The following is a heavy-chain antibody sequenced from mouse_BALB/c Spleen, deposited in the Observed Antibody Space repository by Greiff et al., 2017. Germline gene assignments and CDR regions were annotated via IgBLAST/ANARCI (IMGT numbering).Heavy chain of an antibody. CDR2: ISSGGST. J-gene: IGHJ2*01. CDR1: GFTFSSYA. Sequence: EVQRVESGGGLVKPGGSLKLSCAASGFTFSSYAMSWVRQTPEKRLEWVASISSGGSTYYPDSVKGRFTISRDNARNILYLQMSSLRSEDTAMYYCARGEGLGDYGSSYLDYWGQGTTLTVSS. D-gene: IGHD1-1*01. CDR3: ARGEGLGDYGSSYLDY. V-gene: IGHV5-6-5*01.